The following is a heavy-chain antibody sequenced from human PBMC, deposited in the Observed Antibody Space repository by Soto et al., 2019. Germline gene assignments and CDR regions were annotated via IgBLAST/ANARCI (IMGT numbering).Heavy chain of an antibody. Sequence: QVQLQESGPGLVKPSETLSLTCTVSGGSISSYYWSWIRQPPGKGLEWIGYIYYSGSTNYNPSLKSRLTISVDTSKNQFSLKLSSVTAADTAVYYCARDKDYGDPGYFDLWGRGTLVTVSS. CDR2: IYYSGST. CDR1: GGSISSYY. D-gene: IGHD4-17*01. V-gene: IGHV4-59*01. CDR3: ARDKDYGDPGYFDL. J-gene: IGHJ2*01.